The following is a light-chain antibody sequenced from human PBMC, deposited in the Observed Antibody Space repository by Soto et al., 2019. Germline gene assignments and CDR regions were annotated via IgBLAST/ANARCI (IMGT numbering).Light chain of an antibody. CDR3: QSYDSCLSGSGVV. CDR1: SSNIGAGYD. CDR2: GNS. J-gene: IGLJ2*01. Sequence: QSVLTQPPSVSGAPGQRVTISCTGSSSNIGAGYDVHWYQQLPGTAPKLLIHGNSNRPSGVPDRFSGSKSGTSASLAITGLQAEDEADYYCQSYDSCLSGSGVVCGGGTKLTVL. V-gene: IGLV1-40*01.